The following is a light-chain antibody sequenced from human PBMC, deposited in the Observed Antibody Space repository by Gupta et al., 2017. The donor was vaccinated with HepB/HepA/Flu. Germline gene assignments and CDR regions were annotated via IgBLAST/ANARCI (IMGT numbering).Light chain of an antibody. V-gene: IGLV3-21*03. CDR2: DDS. J-gene: IGLJ2*01. Sequence: SYVLTPPPSVSVAPGKTARITGGGNNIGSKSVLWYPHTPGQAPVLFVYDDSNRPSGIPARFSGSNSANTATVTISRVEAGDEADYYCQVGDRSSDHVVFGGGTKLTIL. CDR3: QVGDRSSDHVV. CDR1: NIGSKS.